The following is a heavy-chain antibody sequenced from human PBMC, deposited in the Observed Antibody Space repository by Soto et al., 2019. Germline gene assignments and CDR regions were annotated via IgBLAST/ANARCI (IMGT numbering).Heavy chain of an antibody. Sequence: PSETLSLTCAVYGGSFSGYYWSWIRQPPGKGLEWIGEINHSGATNYNPSLKSRVTFSVDTSKNQFSLKLSSVTAADTAVYYCARGVAAAGKMAVAGHHYFDYWGQGTLVTAPQ. CDR3: ARGVAAAGKMAVAGHHYFDY. CDR1: GGSFSGYY. CDR2: INHSGAT. J-gene: IGHJ4*02. V-gene: IGHV4-34*01. D-gene: IGHD6-19*01.